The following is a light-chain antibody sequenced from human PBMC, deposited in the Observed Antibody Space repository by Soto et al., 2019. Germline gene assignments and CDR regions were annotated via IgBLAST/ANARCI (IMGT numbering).Light chain of an antibody. J-gene: IGKJ2*01. CDR2: GAS. Sequence: EIVMTQSPASLSVSPGDGATLSCRANQTVASNVAWYQQKPGQGPRLLIHGASTRAAGVPARFSGSGSGTDFTLTIRSLQSEDFAVYYCQQYHNWPPQYTFCQGTKLQIK. V-gene: IGKV3-15*01. CDR1: QTVASN. CDR3: QQYHNWPPQYT.